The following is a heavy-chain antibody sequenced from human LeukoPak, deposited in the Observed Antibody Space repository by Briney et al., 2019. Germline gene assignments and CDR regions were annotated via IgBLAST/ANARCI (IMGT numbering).Heavy chain of an antibody. CDR1: GGTFSSYA. J-gene: IGHJ5*02. CDR3: ASRYNWNYDWFDP. CDR2: IIPIFGTA. D-gene: IGHD1-7*01. V-gene: IGHV1-69*05. Sequence: GASVKVSCKASGGTFSSYAISWVRQAPGQGLEWMGRIIPIFGTANYAQKFQGRVTITTDESTSTAYMELSSLRSEDTAVYYCASRYNWNYDWFDPWGQGTLVTVSS.